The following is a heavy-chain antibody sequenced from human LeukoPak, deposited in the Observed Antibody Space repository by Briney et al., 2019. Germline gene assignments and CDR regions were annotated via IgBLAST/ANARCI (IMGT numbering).Heavy chain of an antibody. J-gene: IGHJ6*02. D-gene: IGHD3-10*01. CDR2: ISWNSGSI. V-gene: IGHV3-9*01. Sequence: PGRSLRLSCAASGFTFDDYAMHWVRQAPGPGLEWVSGISWNSGSIGYADSVKGRFTISRDNAKNSLYLQMNSLRAEDTALYYCARRYGSGSSYYYYYYGMDVWGQGTTVTVSS. CDR1: GFTFDDYA. CDR3: ARRYGSGSSYYYYYYGMDV.